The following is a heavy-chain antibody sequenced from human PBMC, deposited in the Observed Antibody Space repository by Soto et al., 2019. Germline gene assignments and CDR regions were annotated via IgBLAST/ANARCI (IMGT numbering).Heavy chain of an antibody. J-gene: IGHJ4*02. CDR1: GGSISSSSYY. V-gene: IGHV4-39*01. Sequence: QLQLQESGPGLVKPSETLSLTCTVAGGSISSSSYYWGWIRQPPGKGLEWIGSIYYSGSTYYNPSLKSRVPISVDTSKNHFSLKLSSVTAADTAVYYCARLSGGYCSGGSCYSTDYWGQGTLVTVSS. CDR2: IYYSGST. CDR3: ARLSGGYCSGGSCYSTDY. D-gene: IGHD2-15*01.